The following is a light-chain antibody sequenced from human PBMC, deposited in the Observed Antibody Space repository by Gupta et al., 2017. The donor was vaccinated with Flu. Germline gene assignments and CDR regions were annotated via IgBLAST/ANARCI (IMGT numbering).Light chain of an antibody. CDR3: SSYTSSSTWV. CDR1: SSDVGGYNY. J-gene: IGLJ1*01. CDR2: EVS. V-gene: IGLV2-14*01. Sequence: QPALTQPASVSGSPGQSITISCTGTSSDVGGYNYVSWYQQHPGNAPKLMIYEVSNRPSGVSNRFSGSKSGNTASLTISGLQAEDEADYYCSSYTSSSTWVFGTGTKVTVL.